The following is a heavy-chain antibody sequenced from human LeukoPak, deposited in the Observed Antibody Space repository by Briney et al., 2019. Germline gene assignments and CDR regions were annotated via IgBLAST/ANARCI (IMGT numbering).Heavy chain of an antibody. J-gene: IGHJ4*02. CDR3: AKSGYNRFDY. Sequence: GGSLRLSCAASGFTFSSYGISWVRQAPGKGLEWVSTINTSGGTTYYADSVKGRFTVSRDNSKNTLYLQMNSLRADDTAVYYCAKSGYNRFDYWGQGTLVTVSS. D-gene: IGHD5-24*01. CDR2: INTSGGTT. V-gene: IGHV3-23*01. CDR1: GFTFSSYG.